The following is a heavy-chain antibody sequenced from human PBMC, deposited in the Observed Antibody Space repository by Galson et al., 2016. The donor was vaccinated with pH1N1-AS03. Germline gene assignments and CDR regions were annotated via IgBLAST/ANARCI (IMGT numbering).Heavy chain of an antibody. V-gene: IGHV3-53*01. J-gene: IGHJ4*02. Sequence: SLRLSCAVTGLIVSSDYMSWVRQAPGKGLEWVSYIYSGGTTSYADSVKGRFTIYSDNSKNTVHLQMNSLSPEDTAVYYCARDRRGHGDLDYWGQGTLVTVSS. CDR3: ARDRRGHGDLDY. CDR2: IYSGGTT. D-gene: IGHD4-17*01. CDR1: GLIVSSDY.